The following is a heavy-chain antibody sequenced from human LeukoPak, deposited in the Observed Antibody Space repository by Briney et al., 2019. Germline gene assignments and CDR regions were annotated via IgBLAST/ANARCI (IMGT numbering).Heavy chain of an antibody. Sequence: PSETLSLTCAVYGGSFSGYYWSWLRQPPGKGLEWIGEINHSGSTNYNPSLKSRVTISVDTSKNQFSLKLSSVTAADTAVYYCARGLYYYGSGSYFYYFDYWGQGTLVTVSS. J-gene: IGHJ4*02. CDR3: ARGLYYYGSGSYFYYFDY. V-gene: IGHV4-34*01. CDR1: GGSFSGYY. D-gene: IGHD3-10*01. CDR2: INHSGST.